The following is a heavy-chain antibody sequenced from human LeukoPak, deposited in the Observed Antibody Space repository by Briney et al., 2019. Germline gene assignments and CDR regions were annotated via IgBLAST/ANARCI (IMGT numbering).Heavy chain of an antibody. CDR1: GYTFTSYG. D-gene: IGHD6-19*01. CDR2: ISAHNGNA. CDR3: ARTGRLRALEYSSGWYDDY. J-gene: IGHJ4*02. V-gene: IGHV1-18*01. Sequence: ASVKVSCKTSGYTFTSYGINWVRQAPGQGLEWMGRISAHNGNANYAQKFQGRVTMTTDTLATTAYMELRSLRSDDTAVYYCARTGRLRALEYSSGWYDDYWGQGTLVTVSS.